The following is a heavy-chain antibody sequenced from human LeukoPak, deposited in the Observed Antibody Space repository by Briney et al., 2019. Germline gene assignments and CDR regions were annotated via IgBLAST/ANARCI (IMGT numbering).Heavy chain of an antibody. CDR2: IFSGGST. D-gene: IGHD2-21*01. CDR3: ARGEADY. V-gene: IGHV3-66*02. J-gene: IGHJ4*02. CDR1: GVTVSSNN. Sequence: GGSLRLSCAASGVTVSSNNMNWVRQAPGKGLEWVPVIFSGGSTYYADSVKGRFTISRDNSKNTLYLQMDSLRAEDTAVYYCARGEADYWGQGTLVTVSS.